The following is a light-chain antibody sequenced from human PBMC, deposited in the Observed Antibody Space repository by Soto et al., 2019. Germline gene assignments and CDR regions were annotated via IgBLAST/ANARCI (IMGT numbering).Light chain of an antibody. V-gene: IGKV3-20*01. Sequence: ESVLTQSPGTLSLSPGERVTLSCRASQSVSSHLAWYQQKPGQAPRLLIHAASTRATGIPDRFSGSGSGTDFTLTISRLEAEDFAVYYCQQYAYSPRTFGQGTRVEIK. CDR2: AAS. CDR1: QSVSSH. CDR3: QQYAYSPRT. J-gene: IGKJ1*01.